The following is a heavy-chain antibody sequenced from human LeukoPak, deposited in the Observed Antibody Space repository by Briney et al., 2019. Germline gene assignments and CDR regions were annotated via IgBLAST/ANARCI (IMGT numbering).Heavy chain of an antibody. CDR1: GFTFSSYD. V-gene: IGHV3-23*01. J-gene: IGHJ4*02. D-gene: IGHD2-15*01. CDR3: AKGSGAYAYLFDY. CDR2: ISGSAGSK. Sequence: GGSLRLSCAASGFTFSSYDMTWVRQAPGKGLEWVSGISGSAGSKNYADSVKGRFTISRDNSKNTLYLQMSSLRADDTAVYYCAKGSGAYAYLFDYWGRGTLVTVSS.